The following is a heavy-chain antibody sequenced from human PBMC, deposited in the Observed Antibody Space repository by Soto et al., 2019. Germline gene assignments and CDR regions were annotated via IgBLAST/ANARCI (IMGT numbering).Heavy chain of an antibody. CDR2: VHSSGTT. CDR3: ARHRGADS. J-gene: IGHJ4*02. CDR1: GFSVSSCY. V-gene: IGHV4-59*08. Sequence: SETLSLTCTVSGFSVSSCYWIWIRQPPGKGLEWVGYVHSSGTTYYNPSLKSRATISLDMSKNQFSLKLSSVTAADTAVYYCARHRGADSWGPGILVTVSS. D-gene: IGHD3-10*01.